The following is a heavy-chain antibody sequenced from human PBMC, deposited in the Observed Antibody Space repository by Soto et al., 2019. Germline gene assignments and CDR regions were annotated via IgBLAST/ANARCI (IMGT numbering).Heavy chain of an antibody. CDR2: INSDGSST. CDR1: GFTFSSDW. V-gene: IGHV3-74*01. Sequence: EVQLVESGGGLVQPGGSLRLSCAASGFTFSSDWMHWVRQGPGKGLVWVSRINSDGSSTIYADSVKGRFTISRDNAKNKLYLQMNSLRAEDTAVYYCAREWRYFDWYPKARGAFDIWGQGTMVTVSS. D-gene: IGHD3-9*01. CDR3: AREWRYFDWYPKARGAFDI. J-gene: IGHJ3*02.